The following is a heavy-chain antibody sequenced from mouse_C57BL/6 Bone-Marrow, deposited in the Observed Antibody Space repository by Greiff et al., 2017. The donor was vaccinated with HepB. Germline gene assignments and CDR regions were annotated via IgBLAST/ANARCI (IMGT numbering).Heavy chain of an antibody. V-gene: IGHV5-4*01. D-gene: IGHD1-1*01. J-gene: IGHJ1*03. CDR2: ISDGGSYT. CDR1: GFTFSSYA. CDR3: ARDQDYYGSRDWYFDV. Sequence: EVQRVESGGGLVKPGGSLKLSCAASGFTFSSYAMSWVRQTPEKRLEWVATISDGGSYTYYPDNVKGRFTISRDNAKNNLYLQMSHLKSEDTAMYYCARDQDYYGSRDWYFDVWGTGTTVTASS.